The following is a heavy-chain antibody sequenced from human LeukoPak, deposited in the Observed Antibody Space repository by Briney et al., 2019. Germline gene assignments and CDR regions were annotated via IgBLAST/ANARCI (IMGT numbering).Heavy chain of an antibody. D-gene: IGHD6-13*01. J-gene: IGHJ5*02. Sequence: GGSLRLSCAASGFTFSSYGMHWVRQAPGKGLEWVAFIRYDGSNKYYTDSVKGRFTISGDNSKNTLFLQMNSLRAEDTAVYYCAGRLAAAGRGFDPWGQGTLVTVSS. CDR2: IRYDGSNK. V-gene: IGHV3-30*02. CDR3: AGRLAAAGRGFDP. CDR1: GFTFSSYG.